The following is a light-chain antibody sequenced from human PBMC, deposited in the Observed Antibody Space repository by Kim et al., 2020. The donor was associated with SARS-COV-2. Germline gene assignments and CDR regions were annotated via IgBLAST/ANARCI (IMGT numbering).Light chain of an antibody. CDR1: SLRSYY. CDR3: NSRDSSGKHVV. V-gene: IGLV3-19*01. CDR2: GKN. Sequence: ALGPTVRITCQGGSLRSYYASWYQQKPGQAPILFIYGKNNRPSGIPDRFSGSSSGNTASLTITGAQAEDEADYYCNSRDSSGKHVVFGGGTQLTVL. J-gene: IGLJ2*01.